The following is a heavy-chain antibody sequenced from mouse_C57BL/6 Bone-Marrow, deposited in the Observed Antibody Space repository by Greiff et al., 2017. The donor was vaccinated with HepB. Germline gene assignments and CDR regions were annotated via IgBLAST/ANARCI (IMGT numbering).Heavy chain of an antibody. D-gene: IGHD2-3*01. V-gene: IGHV1-82*01. CDR2: IYPGDGDT. CDR3: AAGYYGFAY. CDR1: GYAFSSSW. Sequence: QVQLQQSGPELVKPGASVKISCKASGYAFSSSWMNWVKQRPGKGLEWIGRIYPGDGDTNYNGKFKGKATLTADKSSSTAYMQLSSLTSEDSAVFFCAAGYYGFAYWGQGTLVTVSA. J-gene: IGHJ3*01.